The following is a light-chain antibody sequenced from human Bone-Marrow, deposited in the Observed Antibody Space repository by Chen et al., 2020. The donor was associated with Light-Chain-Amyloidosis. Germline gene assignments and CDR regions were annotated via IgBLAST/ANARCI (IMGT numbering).Light chain of an antibody. CDR2: YAS. Sequence: DIQMTQSPSSLSASVGDRVTITCQASQDISNYLNLYQQKPGKAPKLLIHYASNLETGVPSRFSGGGSGTDFTLTISRLQPEDFATYYCQKYDDLPPYTFGPGTKLEMK. V-gene: IGKV1-33*01. CDR3: QKYDDLPPYT. J-gene: IGKJ2*01. CDR1: QDISNY.